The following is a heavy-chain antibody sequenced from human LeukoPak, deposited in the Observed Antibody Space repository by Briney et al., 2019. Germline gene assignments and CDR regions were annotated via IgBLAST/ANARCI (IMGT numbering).Heavy chain of an antibody. CDR3: AREHGYYDSSGYAYYYYYGMDV. Sequence: GGSLRLSCAASGFTFSSYWMHWVRQAPGKGLVWVSRINSDGSSTSYADSVKGRFTISRDNAKNTLYLQMNSLRAEDTAVYYCAREHGYYDSSGYAYYYYYGMDVWGQGTTVTVSS. CDR2: INSDGSST. J-gene: IGHJ6*02. D-gene: IGHD3-22*01. CDR1: GFTFSSYW. V-gene: IGHV3-74*01.